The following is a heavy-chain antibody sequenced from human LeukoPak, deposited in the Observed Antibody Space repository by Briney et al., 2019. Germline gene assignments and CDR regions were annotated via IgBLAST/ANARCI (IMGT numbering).Heavy chain of an antibody. Sequence: GGSLRLSCAASGFTVSSNYMSWIRQAPGKGLEWVSYISSSSSYTNYADSVKGRFTISRDNAKNSLYLQMNSLRAEDTAVYYCARDHYYGSGSQNWFDPWGQGTLVTVSS. CDR1: GFTVSSNY. CDR3: ARDHYYGSGSQNWFDP. J-gene: IGHJ5*02. CDR2: ISSSSSYT. V-gene: IGHV3-11*06. D-gene: IGHD3-10*01.